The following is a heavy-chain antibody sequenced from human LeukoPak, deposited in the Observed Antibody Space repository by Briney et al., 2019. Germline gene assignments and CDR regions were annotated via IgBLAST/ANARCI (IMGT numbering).Heavy chain of an antibody. CDR1: GFTLSICA. CDR2: ISGSGGST. J-gene: IGHJ6*02. V-gene: IGHV3-23*01. CDR3: AKDIRRNYYYYGMDV. D-gene: IGHD1-14*01. Sequence: PGGSLRLSCAASGFTLSICAMSWVRQAPGKGLEWVSAISGSGGSTYYADSVKGRFTISRDNSKNTLYLQMNSLRAEDTAVYYCAKDIRRNYYYYGMDVWGQGTTVTVSS.